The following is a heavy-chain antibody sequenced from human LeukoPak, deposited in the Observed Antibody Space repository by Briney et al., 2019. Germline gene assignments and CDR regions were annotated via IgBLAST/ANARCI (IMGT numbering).Heavy chain of an antibody. D-gene: IGHD3-22*01. CDR3: ARSRGNYYDSSGYSLGTFDI. Sequence: GASVKVSCKASGYTFTSYGISWVRQAPGQGLEWMGWISAYNGNTNYAQKLQGRVTMTTDTSTSTAYMELRSLRSDDTAVYCCARSRGNYYDSSGYSLGTFDIWGQGTMVTVSS. V-gene: IGHV1-18*01. J-gene: IGHJ3*02. CDR1: GYTFTSYG. CDR2: ISAYNGNT.